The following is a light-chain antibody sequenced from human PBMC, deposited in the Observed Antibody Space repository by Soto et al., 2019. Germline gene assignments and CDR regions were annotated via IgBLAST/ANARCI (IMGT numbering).Light chain of an antibody. CDR2: GAS. CDR3: QQYNNWPRT. Sequence: EIVMTQSPATLSVSPGERATLSCRASQSVSSTLAWYQQKPGQAPRLLIYGASTRATGIPARFSGGGSGTEFTLTISSLQSEDFAVYYCQQYNNWPRTFGQGTKLEIK. J-gene: IGKJ2*01. CDR1: QSVSST. V-gene: IGKV3-15*01.